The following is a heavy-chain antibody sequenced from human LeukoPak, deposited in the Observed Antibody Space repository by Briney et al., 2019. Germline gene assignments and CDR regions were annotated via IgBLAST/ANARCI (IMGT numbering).Heavy chain of an antibody. V-gene: IGHV4-34*01. CDR3: ARVLSGSYGY. CDR2: INHSGST. D-gene: IGHD3-10*01. CDR1: GGSFSGYY. Sequence: SETLSLTCAVYGGSFSGYYWSWIRQPPGKGLEWIGEINHSGSTNYNPSLKSRVTISVDTSKSQFSLKLSSVTAADTAVYYCARVLSGSYGYWGQGTLVTVSS. J-gene: IGHJ4*02.